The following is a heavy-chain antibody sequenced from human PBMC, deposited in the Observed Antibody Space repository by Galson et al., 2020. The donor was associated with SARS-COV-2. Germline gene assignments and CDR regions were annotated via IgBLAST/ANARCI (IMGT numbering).Heavy chain of an antibody. J-gene: IGHJ3*02. Sequence: SETLSLTCTVSGDSISSRDYYWGWIRQPPGKGLEWIGTIYYSGNTYYNPSLKSRVIISVDTSKNQFSLKLSSVTAADTATYSCVSGHSDGWWGSFAIWGQGTLVTASS. D-gene: IGHD6-19*01. CDR2: IYYSGNT. CDR3: VSGHSDGWWGSFAI. CDR1: GDSISSRDYY. V-gene: IGHV4-39*07.